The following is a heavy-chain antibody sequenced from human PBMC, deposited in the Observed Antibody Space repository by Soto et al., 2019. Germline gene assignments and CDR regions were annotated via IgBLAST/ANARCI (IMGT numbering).Heavy chain of an antibody. Sequence: QVQLVQSGAVVRKPGSSVKVSCKSSGDTFSNFAISWVRQAPGQGLEWMGRIIPTFDTPNYAQKFQGRLTITADESTSTAYIELSSLRSEDTALYYCARALTYYYKSGAYWGQGTLVTVSS. D-gene: IGHD3-10*01. J-gene: IGHJ4*02. V-gene: IGHV1-69*01. CDR3: ARALTYYYKSGAY. CDR1: GDTFSNFA. CDR2: IIPTFDTP.